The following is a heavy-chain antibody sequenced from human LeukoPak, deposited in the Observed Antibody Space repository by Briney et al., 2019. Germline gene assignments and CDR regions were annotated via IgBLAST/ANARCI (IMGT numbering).Heavy chain of an antibody. J-gene: IGHJ5*02. CDR3: ARQYCSSTSCYLRWFDP. CDR1: GGTFSSYA. D-gene: IGHD2-2*01. V-gene: IGHV1-18*01. Sequence: GASVKVSCKASGGTFSSYAISWVRQAPGQGLEWMGWISAYNGNTNYAQKLQGRVTMTTDTSTSTAYMELRSLRSDDTAVYYCARQYCSSTSCYLRWFDPWGQGTLVTVSS. CDR2: ISAYNGNT.